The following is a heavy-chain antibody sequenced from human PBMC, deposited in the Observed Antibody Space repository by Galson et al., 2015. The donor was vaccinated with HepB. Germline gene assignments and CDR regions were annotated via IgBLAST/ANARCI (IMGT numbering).Heavy chain of an antibody. CDR1: GYTFTSYA. D-gene: IGHD6-13*01. CDR2: INAGNGNT. V-gene: IGHV1-3*01. J-gene: IGHJ6*03. Sequence: SVKVSCKASGYTFTSYAMHWVRQAPGQRLEWMGWINAGNGNTKYSQKFQGRVTITRDTSASTAYMELSSLRSEDTAVYYCAGGQGAAGTDYYYYMDVWGKGTTVTVSS. CDR3: AGGQGAAGTDYYYYMDV.